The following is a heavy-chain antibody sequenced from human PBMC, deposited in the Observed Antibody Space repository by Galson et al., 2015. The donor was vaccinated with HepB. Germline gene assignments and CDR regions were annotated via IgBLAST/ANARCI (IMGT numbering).Heavy chain of an antibody. CDR3: ARGRYYDSSGYYYRRRTQLLLGYGMDV. CDR2: IKQDGSEK. D-gene: IGHD3-22*01. Sequence: SLRLSCAASGFTFSSYWMSWVRQAPGKGLEWVANIKQDGSEKYYVDSVKGRFTISRDNAKNSLYLQMNSLRAEDTAVYYCARGRYYDSSGYYYRRRTQLLLGYGMDVWGQGTTVTVSS. V-gene: IGHV3-7*03. J-gene: IGHJ6*02. CDR1: GFTFSSYW.